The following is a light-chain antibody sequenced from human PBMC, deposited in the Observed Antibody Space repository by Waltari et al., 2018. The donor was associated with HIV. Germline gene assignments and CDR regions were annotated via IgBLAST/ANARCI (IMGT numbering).Light chain of an antibody. V-gene: IGKV4-1*01. CDR1: QSVLFNSNNQHY. CDR3: QQYYSTPWT. J-gene: IGKJ1*01. CDR2: WAS. Sequence: DIVMTQSPDSLAVSLGERATLNCKSSQSVLFNSNNQHYLAWYQQKPGQPPTLLIYWASTREFGVPDRFRGSGSGTDFTLTISSLQAEDVALYYCQQYYSTPWTFGQGTKVEIK.